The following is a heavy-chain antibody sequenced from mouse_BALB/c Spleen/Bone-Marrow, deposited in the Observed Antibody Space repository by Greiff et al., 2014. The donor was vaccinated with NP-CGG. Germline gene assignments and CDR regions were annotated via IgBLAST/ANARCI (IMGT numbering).Heavy chain of an antibody. D-gene: IGHD2-3*01. CDR1: GYAFTDYL. J-gene: IGHJ2*01. Sequence: QVKLQQSGAELVRPGTSVKVSCKASGYAFTDYLMEWLKQRPGQGLEWIGVINPGSGSTNYNEKFKDKATLTADKSSSTAYMQLSSLTSDDSAVYFCARYDGYFDYWGQGTILTVSS. CDR3: ARYDGYFDY. V-gene: IGHV1-54*01. CDR2: INPGSGST.